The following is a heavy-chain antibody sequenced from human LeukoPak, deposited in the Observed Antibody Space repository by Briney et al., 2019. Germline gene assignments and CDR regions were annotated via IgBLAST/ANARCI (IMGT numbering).Heavy chain of an antibody. CDR2: IIPIFGTA. Sequence: SVKVSCKASGGTFSSYAISWVRQAPGQGLEWMGGIIPIFGTANYAQKFQGRVTITTDESTSTAYMELGSLRSEDTAVYYCARAARADTAMAGYYLDYWGQGTLVTVSS. CDR3: ARAARADTAMAGYYLDY. J-gene: IGHJ4*02. D-gene: IGHD5-18*01. CDR1: GGTFSSYA. V-gene: IGHV1-69*05.